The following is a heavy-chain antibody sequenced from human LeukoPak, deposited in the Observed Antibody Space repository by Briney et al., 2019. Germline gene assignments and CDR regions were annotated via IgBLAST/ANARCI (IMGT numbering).Heavy chain of an antibody. CDR3: VRQVDTAMIYYYMDV. CDR2: IYYSGST. D-gene: IGHD5-18*01. CDR1: GGSISSYY. Sequence: SETLSLTCTVSGGSISSYYWSWIRQPPGKGLEWIGYIYYSGSTYYNPSLKSRVSISVDTSRNSFSLKLSSVTAADTAVYYCVRQVDTAMIYYYMDVWGKGTTVTVS. V-gene: IGHV4-59*08. J-gene: IGHJ6*03.